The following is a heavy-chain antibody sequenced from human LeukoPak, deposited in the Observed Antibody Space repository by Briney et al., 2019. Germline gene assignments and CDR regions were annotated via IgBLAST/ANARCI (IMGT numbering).Heavy chain of an antibody. CDR2: INPNSGGT. V-gene: IGHV1-2*02. CDR3: ARGMGGMKYYYGSGIKLRRTVMDV. Sequence: ASVKVSCKASGYTFTGYYMHWVRQAPGQGLEWMGWINPNSGGTNYAQKFQGRVTMTRDTSISTAYMELSSLRSEDTAVYYCARGMGGMKYYYGSGIKLRRTVMDVWGKGTTVTVSS. D-gene: IGHD3-10*01. CDR1: GYTFTGYY. J-gene: IGHJ6*04.